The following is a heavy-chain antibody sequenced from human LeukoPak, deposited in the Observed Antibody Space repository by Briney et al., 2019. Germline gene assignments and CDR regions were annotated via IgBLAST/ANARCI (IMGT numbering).Heavy chain of an antibody. CDR3: AKDLGYDSSEY. CDR1: GFTVSSDY. D-gene: IGHD3-22*01. J-gene: IGHJ4*02. V-gene: IGHV3-23*01. Sequence: GGSLRLSCAASGFTVSSDYMSWVRQAPGKGLEWVSAISGSGGSTYYADSVKGRFTISRDNSKNTLYLQMNSLRAEDTAVYYCAKDLGYDSSEYWGQGTLVTVSS. CDR2: ISGSGGST.